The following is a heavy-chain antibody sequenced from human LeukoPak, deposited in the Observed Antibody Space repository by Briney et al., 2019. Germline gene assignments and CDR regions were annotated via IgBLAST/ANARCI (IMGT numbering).Heavy chain of an antibody. V-gene: IGHV6-1*01. CDR1: GDSVSNNSAT. CDR3: ARGLDTAIAS. D-gene: IGHD5-18*01. J-gene: IGHJ4*02. Sequence: SQTLSLTCAISGDSVSNNSATWNWIRQSPSRGLEWLGRTYYKSKWHSHYAVSVKSRIILNPDTSKNQFSLLLNSVTPEDTAVYFCARGLDTAIASWGQGTLVTVSS. CDR2: TYYKSKWHS.